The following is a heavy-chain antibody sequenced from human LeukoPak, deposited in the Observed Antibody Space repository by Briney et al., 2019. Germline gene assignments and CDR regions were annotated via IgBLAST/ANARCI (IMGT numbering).Heavy chain of an antibody. CDR3: ARALKQLAPFYYYYYMDV. CDR2: IYHSGST. Sequence: SETLSLTCAVSGYSISSGYYWGWIRQPPGKGLEWIGSIYHSGSTYYNPSLKSRVTISVDTSKNQFSLKLSSVTAADTAVYYCARALKQLAPFYYYYYMDVWGKGTTVTVSS. D-gene: IGHD6-6*01. J-gene: IGHJ6*03. V-gene: IGHV4-38-2*01. CDR1: GYSISSGYY.